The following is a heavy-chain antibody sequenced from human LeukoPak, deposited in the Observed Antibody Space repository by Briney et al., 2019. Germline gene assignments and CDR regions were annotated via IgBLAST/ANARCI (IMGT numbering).Heavy chain of an antibody. J-gene: IGHJ3*02. CDR2: ISWNSGSI. CDR3: AKAVAAYREDAFDI. Sequence: PGGSLRLSCAASGFTFDDYAMHWVRQAPGKGLEWVSGISWNSGSIGYADSVKGRLTISRDNAKNSLYLQMNSLRAEDTALYYCAKAVAAYREDAFDIWGQGTMVTVSS. D-gene: IGHD2-15*01. V-gene: IGHV3-9*01. CDR1: GFTFDDYA.